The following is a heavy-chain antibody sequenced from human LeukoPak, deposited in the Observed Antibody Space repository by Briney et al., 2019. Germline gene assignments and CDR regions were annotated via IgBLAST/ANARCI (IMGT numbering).Heavy chain of an antibody. D-gene: IGHD2-15*01. CDR1: GFTFTGYY. CDR2: INPNSGGT. CDR3: ARVDCSGGTCYFVSPFDY. Sequence: GASVKVSCKASGFTFTGYYIHWVRQAPGQGLEWMGWINPNSGGTNYAQKFQGRVTMTRDTSITTAYMELSSLRSDDTAVYYCARVDCSGGTCYFVSPFDYWGQGTPVTVSS. J-gene: IGHJ4*02. V-gene: IGHV1-2*02.